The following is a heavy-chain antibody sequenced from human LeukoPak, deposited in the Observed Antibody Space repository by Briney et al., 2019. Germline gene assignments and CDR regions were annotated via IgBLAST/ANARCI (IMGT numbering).Heavy chain of an antibody. J-gene: IGHJ6*02. CDR2: IYPGDSDT. V-gene: IGHV5-51*01. D-gene: IGHD3-10*01. CDR1: GYSFTSYW. Sequence: GESLQISCKGSGYSFTSYWIGWVRRMPGKGLEWMGIIYPGDSDTRYSPSFQGQVTISADKSISTAYLQWSSLKASDTAMYYCASSGLYYYYGMDVWGQGTTVTVSS. CDR3: ASSGLYYYYGMDV.